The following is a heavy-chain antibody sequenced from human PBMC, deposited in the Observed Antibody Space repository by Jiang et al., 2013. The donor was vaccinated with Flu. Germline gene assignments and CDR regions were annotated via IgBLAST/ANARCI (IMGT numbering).Heavy chain of an antibody. CDR3: AGGWGPLGRLSLYYYYGMDG. J-gene: IGHJ6*02. CDR1: GYTFTSYG. D-gene: IGHD3-16*02. V-gene: IGHV1-18*04. CDR2: ISAYNGNT. Sequence: SGAEVKKPGASVKVSCKASGYTFTSYGISWVRQAPGQGLEWMGWISAYNGNTNYAQKLQGRVTMTTDTSTSTAYMELRSLRSDDTAVYYCAGGWGPLGRLSLYYYYGMDGLGPKGPTVTVSS.